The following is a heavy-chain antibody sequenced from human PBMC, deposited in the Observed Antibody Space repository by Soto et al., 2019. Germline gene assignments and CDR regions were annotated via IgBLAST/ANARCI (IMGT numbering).Heavy chain of an antibody. J-gene: IGHJ5*02. D-gene: IGHD3-3*01. CDR2: ISAYNGNT. V-gene: IGHV1-18*04. CDR3: ARDREYDFWSGYYTGPGFDP. CDR1: GYTFTSYG. Sequence: ASVKVSCKASGYTFTSYGISWVRQAPGQGLEWMGWISAYNGNTNYAQKLQGRVTMTTGTSTSTAYMELRSLRSDDTAVYYCARDREYDFWSGYYTGPGFDPWGQGTLVTVSS.